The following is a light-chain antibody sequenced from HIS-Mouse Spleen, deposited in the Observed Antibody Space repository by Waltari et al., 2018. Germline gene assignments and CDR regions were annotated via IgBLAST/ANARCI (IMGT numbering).Light chain of an antibody. V-gene: IGKV2-30*01. CDR1: QSLVNSDGNTY. CDR2: KVS. J-gene: IGKJ4*01. CDR3: MQGTHWLT. Sequence: DVVMTQSPLSLPVTLGQPASISCRSSQSLVNSDGNTYLNWFQQRPGKSPRRLIYKVSNRDSGVPDRFSGSGSGTDFTLKISRVEAEDVGVYYCMQGTHWLTFGGGTKVEIK.